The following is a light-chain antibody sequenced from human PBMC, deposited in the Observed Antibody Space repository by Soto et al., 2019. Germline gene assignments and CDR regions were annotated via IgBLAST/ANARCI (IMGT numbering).Light chain of an antibody. CDR2: EVS. CDR1: SSDIGAYNY. Sequence: QSALTQPASVSGSLGQSITISCTGTSSDIGAYNYVSWYQQHPGKAPKLIIYEVSYRPSGVSNRFSASKSANTASLTISGLQAEDEADDYCNSFASSNSLIFGGGTKLTVL. CDR3: NSFASSNSLI. J-gene: IGLJ2*01. V-gene: IGLV2-14*01.